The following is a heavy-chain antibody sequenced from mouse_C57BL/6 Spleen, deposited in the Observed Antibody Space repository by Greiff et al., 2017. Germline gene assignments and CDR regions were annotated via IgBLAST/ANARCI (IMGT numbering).Heavy chain of an antibody. D-gene: IGHD2-3*01. CDR1: GFTFGSYT. V-gene: IGHV5-9*01. J-gene: IGHJ2*01. CDR3: ARRQVYDGYFDY. Sequence: DVMLVESGGGLVKPGGSLKLSCAASGFTFGSYTMSWVRQTPEKRLEWVATISGGGGNTYYPDSVKGRFTISRDNAKNTLYLQMSSLRSEDTALYYCARRQVYDGYFDYWGQGTTLTVSS. CDR2: ISGGGGNT.